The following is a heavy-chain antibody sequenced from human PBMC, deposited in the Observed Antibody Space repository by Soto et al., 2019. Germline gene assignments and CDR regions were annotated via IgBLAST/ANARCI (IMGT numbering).Heavy chain of an antibody. Sequence: GGSLRLSFAASRFPFSSYAMSWVRQAPGKGLEWVSAISGSGGSTYYADSVKGRFTISRDNSKNTLYLQMNSLRAEDTAVYYCAKGLVGATIVPFDYWGQGTLVTVSS. CDR3: AKGLVGATIVPFDY. CDR2: ISGSGGST. CDR1: RFPFSSYA. V-gene: IGHV3-23*01. D-gene: IGHD1-26*01. J-gene: IGHJ4*02.